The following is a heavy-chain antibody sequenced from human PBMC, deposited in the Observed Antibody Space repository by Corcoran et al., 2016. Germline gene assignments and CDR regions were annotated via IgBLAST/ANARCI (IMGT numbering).Heavy chain of an antibody. D-gene: IGHD6-13*01. J-gene: IGHJ4*02. CDR1: GDTFTSYY. V-gene: IGHV1-46*01. Sequence: QVQLVQSGAEVKKPGASVKVSCKASGDTFTSYYMHWVRQAPGQGLEWMGIVNPSDGSTSYAQKVQGRVTMTWDTSPSTLAMELSSPGSEDTAVYDGARDGSGSSSGDSGRYWGQGTLVTVSS. CDR2: VNPSDGST. CDR3: ARDGSGSSSGDSGRY.